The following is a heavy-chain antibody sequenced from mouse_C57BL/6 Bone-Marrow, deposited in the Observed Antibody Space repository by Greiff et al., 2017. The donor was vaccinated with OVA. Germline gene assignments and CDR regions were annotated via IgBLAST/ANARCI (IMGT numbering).Heavy chain of an antibody. V-gene: IGHV1-55*01. J-gene: IGHJ3*01. CDR1: GYTFTSYW. D-gene: IGHD1-1*01. CDR2: IYPGSGST. CDR3: ARVYYYGSSYAWFAY. Sequence: VQLQQPGAELVKPGASVKMSCKASGYTFTSYWITWVKQRPGQGLEWIGDIYPGSGSTNYNEKFKSKATLTVDTSSSTAYMQLSSLTSEDSAVYYGARVYYYGSSYAWFAYWGQGTLVTVSA.